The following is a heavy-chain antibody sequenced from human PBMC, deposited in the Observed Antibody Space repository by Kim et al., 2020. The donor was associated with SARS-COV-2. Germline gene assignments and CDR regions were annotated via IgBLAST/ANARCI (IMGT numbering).Heavy chain of an antibody. CDR3: ARDLALVMSQELPADYYYYGMDV. CDR1: GFTFSSYG. V-gene: IGHV3-33*05. CDR2: ISYDGSNK. Sequence: GGSLRLSCAASGFTFSSYGMHWVRQAPGKGLEWVAVISYDGSNKYYADSVKGRFTISRDNSKNTLYLQMNSLRAEDTAVYYCARDLALVMSQELPADYYYYGMDVWGQGTTVTVSS. D-gene: IGHD6-13*01. J-gene: IGHJ6*02.